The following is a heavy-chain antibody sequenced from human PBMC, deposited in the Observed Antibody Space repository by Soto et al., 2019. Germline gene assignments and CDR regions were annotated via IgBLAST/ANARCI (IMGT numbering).Heavy chain of an antibody. CDR2: SKDISNGYTT. J-gene: IGHJ4*02. Sequence: LRLSCSASGFNFNEYFMDWVRQTPGKGLEWVGRSKDISNGYTTHFAASVKGRFTMSRDESKNSLYLQMNSLETEDTAIYYCARDNWGSYDYWGQGTLVTVSS. CDR3: ARDNWGSYDY. D-gene: IGHD3-16*01. CDR1: GFNFNEYF. V-gene: IGHV3-72*01.